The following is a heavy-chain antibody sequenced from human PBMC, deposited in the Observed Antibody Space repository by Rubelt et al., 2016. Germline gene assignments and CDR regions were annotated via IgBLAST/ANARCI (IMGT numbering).Heavy chain of an antibody. D-gene: IGHD2-15*01. CDR3: ARLYCSGGSCHRKYYFDY. CDR2: IYYSGST. Sequence: QLQLQESGPGLVKPSETLSLTCTVSGGSISSSSYYWGWIRQPPGKGLEWIGSIYYSGSTYYNPSLACLVTISVDPSKNQFFLKLSSVTAAGTAVYYCARLYCSGGSCHRKYYFDYWGQGTLVTVSS. CDR1: GGSISSSSYY. V-gene: IGHV4-39*01. J-gene: IGHJ4*02.